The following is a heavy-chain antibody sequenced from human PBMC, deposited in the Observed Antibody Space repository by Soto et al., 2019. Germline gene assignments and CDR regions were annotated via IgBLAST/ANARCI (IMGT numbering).Heavy chain of an antibody. CDR1: GFTFSSYA. D-gene: IGHD2-8*01. Sequence: EVQLVESGGGLVRPGGSLRLSCAASGFTFSSYAMHWVRQAPGKGLEYVSAISSNGGSTYYANSVKGRFTISRDNSKNTLYLQMGSLRAEDMAVYYCARGMQTGNYYGMDVWGQGTTVTVSS. J-gene: IGHJ6*02. CDR3: ARGMQTGNYYGMDV. V-gene: IGHV3-64*01. CDR2: ISSNGGST.